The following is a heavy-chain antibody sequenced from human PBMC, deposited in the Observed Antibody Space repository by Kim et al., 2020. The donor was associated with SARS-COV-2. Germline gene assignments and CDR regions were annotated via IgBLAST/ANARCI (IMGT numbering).Heavy chain of an antibody. D-gene: IGHD3-9*01. J-gene: IGHJ4*02. CDR3: VKGRGYFDWLLYFDY. CDR2: ISTNGDST. CDR1: GFTFSSYA. V-gene: IGHV3-64D*09. Sequence: GGSLRLSCSASGFTFSSYAIHWVRQAPGKGLEYVSAISTNGDSTYYADSVKGRFTISRDNSKNTLYLQMSSLRAEDTAVYYCVKGRGYFDWLLYFDYWGQGTLVTVSS.